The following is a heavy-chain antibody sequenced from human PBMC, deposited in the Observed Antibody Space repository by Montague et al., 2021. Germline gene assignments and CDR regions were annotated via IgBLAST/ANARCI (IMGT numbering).Heavy chain of an antibody. Sequence: SLSLSLSASGFTFSSYWMSWVRQAPGKGLEWVANIGDDGVETYYVDSVKGRFTVSRDNAKSSLCLQMNSLRAEDTAVYYCGVSPRRGGMDVWGKGTTVTVSS. CDR3: GVSPRRGGMDV. J-gene: IGHJ6*03. CDR1: GFTFSSYW. CDR2: IGDDGVET. V-gene: IGHV3-7*01.